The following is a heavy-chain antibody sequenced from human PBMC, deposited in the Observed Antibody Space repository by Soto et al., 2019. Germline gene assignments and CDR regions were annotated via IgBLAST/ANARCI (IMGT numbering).Heavy chain of an antibody. CDR3: AKVLITMIVVVIPDAFDI. V-gene: IGHV3-23*01. CDR2: ISGSGGST. J-gene: IGHJ3*02. D-gene: IGHD3-22*01. Sequence: GGSLRLSCAASGFSFSSFGMHWVRQAPGRGPEWVSAISGSGGSTYYADSVKGRFTISRGNSKNTLYLQMNSLRAEDTAVYYCAKVLITMIVVVIPDAFDIWGQGTMVTVSS. CDR1: GFSFSSFG.